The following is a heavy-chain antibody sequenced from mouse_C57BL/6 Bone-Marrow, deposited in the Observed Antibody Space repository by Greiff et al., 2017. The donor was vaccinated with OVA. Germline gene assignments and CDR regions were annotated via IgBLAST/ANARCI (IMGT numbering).Heavy chain of an antibody. CDR1: GFSFNTYA. V-gene: IGHV10-1*01. Sequence: EVMLVESGGGLVQPKGSLKLSCAASGFSFNTYAMNWVRQAPGKGLEWVARIRSKSNNYATYYADSVKDRFTISRDDSESMLYLQMNNLKTEDTAMYYCVRGGYAWFAYWGQGTLVTVSA. CDR2: IRSKSNNYAT. CDR3: VRGGYAWFAY. D-gene: IGHD3-1*01. J-gene: IGHJ3*01.